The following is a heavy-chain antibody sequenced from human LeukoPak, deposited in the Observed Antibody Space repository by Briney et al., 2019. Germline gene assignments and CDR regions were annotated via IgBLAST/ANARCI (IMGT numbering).Heavy chain of an antibody. CDR2: IGSRSSSI. D-gene: IGHD2-2*01. J-gene: IGHJ4*02. V-gene: IGHV3-21*04. Sequence: GGSLRLSCAASGFTFNSYSMNWVRQAPGKGLEWVSSIGSRSSSIYYADSVKGRFTISRDNSKNTLYLQMNSLRAEDTAVYYCARQGVVPAAIWGQGTLVTVSS. CDR3: ARQGVVPAAI. CDR1: GFTFNSYS.